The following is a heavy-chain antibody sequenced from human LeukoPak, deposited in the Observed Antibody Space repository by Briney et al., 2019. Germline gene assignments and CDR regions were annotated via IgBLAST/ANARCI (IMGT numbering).Heavy chain of an antibody. CDR2: IYTSGTT. J-gene: IGHJ5*02. CDR1: GGSISSYY. CDR3: ARAPTGTGGWNWFDP. V-gene: IGHV4-4*07. Sequence: SETLSLTCTVSGGSISSYYWSWIRQPAGKGLELIGRIYTSGTTNYNPSLKSRVTMSVDTSKDQFSLKLSSVTAADTAVYYCARAPTGTGGWNWFDPWGQGTLVTVSS. D-gene: IGHD1-1*01.